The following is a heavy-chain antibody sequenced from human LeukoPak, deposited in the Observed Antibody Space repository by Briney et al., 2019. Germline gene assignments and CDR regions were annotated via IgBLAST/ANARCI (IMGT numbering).Heavy chain of an antibody. Sequence: GGSLRLSCAASGFTFSTYAMSWVRQAPGKWLEWVSGISGSGDNTNYADSVKGRFTISRDNSKNTLSLQMSSLRVEDTAVYYCARDRSCTGGSCYMDVWGRGTTVTVSS. V-gene: IGHV3-23*01. CDR2: ISGSGDNT. CDR1: GFTFSTYA. J-gene: IGHJ6*03. CDR3: ARDRSCTGGSCYMDV. D-gene: IGHD2-15*01.